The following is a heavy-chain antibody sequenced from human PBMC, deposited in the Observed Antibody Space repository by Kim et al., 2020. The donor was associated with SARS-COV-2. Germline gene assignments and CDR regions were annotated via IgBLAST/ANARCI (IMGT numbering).Heavy chain of an antibody. CDR1: GFRFEDFA. CDR2: IKWDGESL. D-gene: IGHD3-16*01. V-gene: IGHV3-9*01. Sequence: GGSLRLSCTASGFRFEDFAMHWVRQAPGQGLEWVAGIKWDGESLGYADSVKDRFTISRDNAKRSLYLQMNSLRPEDTAVYYCGSSMSEGGDYYYYGMDVWGQGTMVTVSS. CDR3: GSSMSEGGDYYYYGMDV. J-gene: IGHJ6*02.